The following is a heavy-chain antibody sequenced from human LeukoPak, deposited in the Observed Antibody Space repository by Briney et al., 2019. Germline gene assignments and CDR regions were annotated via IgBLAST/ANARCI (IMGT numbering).Heavy chain of an antibody. Sequence: PSQTLSLTCTVSGGSIYSGSYYWSWIRQPAGKGLEWIGRIYTGGSTNYNPSLKSRVTISVDTSKNQFSLKLSSVTAADTAVYYCARDRRDGYNLYYFDLWGQGTLVTVSS. V-gene: IGHV4-61*02. D-gene: IGHD5-24*01. CDR2: IYTGGST. CDR3: ARDRRDGYNLYYFDL. CDR1: GGSIYSGSYY. J-gene: IGHJ4*02.